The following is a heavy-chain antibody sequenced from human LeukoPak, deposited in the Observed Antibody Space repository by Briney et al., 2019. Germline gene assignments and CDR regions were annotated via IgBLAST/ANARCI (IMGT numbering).Heavy chain of an antibody. V-gene: IGHV5-51*01. J-gene: IGHJ5*02. CDR3: ARQELAAPGGDH. D-gene: IGHD6-13*01. CDR2: IYPGDSDT. Sequence: GESLKISCKASGYTFTNYWIGWVRQMPGKGLEWMGIIYPGDSDTRYSPSFQGQVTISADRSISTAYLHWSSLKASDTAMYYCARQELAAPGGDHWGQGTLVTVSS. CDR1: GYTFTNYW.